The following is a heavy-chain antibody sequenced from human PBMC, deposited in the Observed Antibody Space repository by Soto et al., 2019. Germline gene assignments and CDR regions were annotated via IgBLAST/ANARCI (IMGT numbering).Heavy chain of an antibody. CDR3: ARLAGGSGWYNGQDY. CDR2: IYPGDSDT. J-gene: IGHJ4*02. V-gene: IGHV5-51*01. Sequence: GESLKISCKGSGYSFTSYCIGWVRQMPWKGLEWMGIIYPGDSDTRYSPSFQGQVTISADKSISTAYLQWSSLKASDTAMYYCARLAGGSGWYNGQDYWGQGTLVTVSS. D-gene: IGHD6-19*01. CDR1: GYSFTSYC.